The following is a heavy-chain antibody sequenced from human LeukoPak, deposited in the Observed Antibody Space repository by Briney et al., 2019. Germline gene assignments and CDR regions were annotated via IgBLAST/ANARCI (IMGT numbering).Heavy chain of an antibody. J-gene: IGHJ4*02. Sequence: GGSLRLSCAASGFTFDDYAMHWVRQAPGMGLEWVSLVRGSGGTTDYADSVRGRFTISRDNSKNSLYLQMNSLSPEDTAFYYCAKEVGGGRSYSVFDCWGQGTLVTVSS. V-gene: IGHV3-43*02. CDR2: VRGSGGTT. CDR3: AKEVGGGRSYSVFDC. D-gene: IGHD2-15*01. CDR1: GFTFDDYA.